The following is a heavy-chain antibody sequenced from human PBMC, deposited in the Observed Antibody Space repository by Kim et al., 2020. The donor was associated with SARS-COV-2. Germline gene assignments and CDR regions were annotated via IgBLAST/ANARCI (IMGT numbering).Heavy chain of an antibody. J-gene: IGHJ4*02. CDR3: ARGTLSSSWYYDSFDY. Sequence: SLKRRVTISVATSKNQFSLKLSSVTAADTAVYYCARGTLSSSWYYDSFDYWGQGTLVTVSS. V-gene: IGHV4-31*02. D-gene: IGHD6-13*01.